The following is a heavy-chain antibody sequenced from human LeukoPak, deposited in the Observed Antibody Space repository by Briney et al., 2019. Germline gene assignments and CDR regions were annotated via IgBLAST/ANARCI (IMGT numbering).Heavy chain of an antibody. CDR2: IYYSSSI. D-gene: IGHD3-9*01. J-gene: IGHJ4*02. CDR3: ARPREYFDDFDY. Sequence: SETLSLTCTVSGYSMSSGYYWGWIRQPPPKELQWIVSIYYSSSIYYNPSLKRRVTISVDMSKNQFSLKLNSVTAADTATYYCARPREYFDDFDYWGQGTLVTVSS. CDR1: GYSMSSGYY. V-gene: IGHV4-38-2*02.